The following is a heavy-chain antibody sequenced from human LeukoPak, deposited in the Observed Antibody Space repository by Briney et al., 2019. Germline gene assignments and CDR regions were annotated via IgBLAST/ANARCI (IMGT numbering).Heavy chain of an antibody. CDR2: IKEDGTET. CDR3: AKEGRSLQTY. D-gene: IGHD5-24*01. V-gene: IGHV3-7*03. J-gene: IGHJ4*02. CDR1: GFTFSSYA. Sequence: GGSLRLSCVVSGFTFSSYAMSWVRQAPGKGLEWVANIKEDGTETYYVDSVKGRFTISRDNAKNSLYLQMNSLRVEDTAVYYCAKEGRSLQTYWGQGTLVTVSS.